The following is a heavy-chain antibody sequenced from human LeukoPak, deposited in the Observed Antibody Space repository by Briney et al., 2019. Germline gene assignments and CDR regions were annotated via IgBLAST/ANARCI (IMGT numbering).Heavy chain of an antibody. J-gene: IGHJ4*02. CDR3: AKVGDGYNSIDY. CDR2: ISGSGGST. V-gene: IGHV3-23*01. CDR1: GFTFSSYA. Sequence: GGSLRLSCAASGFTFSSYAMSWVRQAPGKGLEWVSAISGSGGSTYYADSVKGRFTISRDNTKNTLYLQMNSLRAEDTAVYYCAKVGDGYNSIDYWGQGTLVTVSS. D-gene: IGHD5-24*01.